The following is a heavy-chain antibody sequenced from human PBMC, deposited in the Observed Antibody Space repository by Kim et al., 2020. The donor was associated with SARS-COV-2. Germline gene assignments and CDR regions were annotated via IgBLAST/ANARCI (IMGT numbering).Heavy chain of an antibody. D-gene: IGHD3-22*01. Sequence: GGSLRLSCAASGFIVSDNYMSWVRQAPGKGLEWVSVIYGDGSIFYADSVKGRFTISRDNSKNTLDLHMNRMRAEDTAMYYCATDSHSSSYYYGMDVWGQGTTVIVSS. J-gene: IGHJ6*02. CDR1: GFIVSDNY. V-gene: IGHV3-53*01. CDR3: ATDSHSSSYYYGMDV. CDR2: IYGDGSI.